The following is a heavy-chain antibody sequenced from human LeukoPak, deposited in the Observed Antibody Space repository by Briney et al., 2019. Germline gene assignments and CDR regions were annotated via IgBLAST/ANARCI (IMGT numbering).Heavy chain of an antibody. CDR2: INHSGST. D-gene: IGHD6-13*01. J-gene: IGHJ5*02. Sequence: SETLSLTCAVSGGSFSGYYWSWLRQPPGKGLEWIGEINHSGSTNYNPSLKSRVTISVDTSKNQFSLKLSSVTAADTAVYYCASNRGYSSSWYWFNWFDPWGQGTLVTVSS. CDR1: GGSFSGYY. V-gene: IGHV4-34*01. CDR3: ASNRGYSSSWYWFNWFDP.